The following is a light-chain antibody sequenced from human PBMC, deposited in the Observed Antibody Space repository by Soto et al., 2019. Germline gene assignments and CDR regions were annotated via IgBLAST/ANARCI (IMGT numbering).Light chain of an antibody. J-gene: IGKJ3*01. CDR3: QQAHSVPLT. Sequence: DIQMTQSPSSVSASVGDRVTISCRASQDINRWLAWHQQKPGEAPNLLIFSASSLQSGVPSKFSGSGSGTDFTLTITNLQPEDVATYYCQQAHSVPLTFGPGTKVDLK. V-gene: IGKV1-12*01. CDR1: QDINRW. CDR2: SAS.